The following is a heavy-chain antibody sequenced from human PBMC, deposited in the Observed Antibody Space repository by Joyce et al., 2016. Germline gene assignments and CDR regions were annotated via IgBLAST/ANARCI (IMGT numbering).Heavy chain of an antibody. CDR2: ISYVGNNK. Sequence: QVYLVESGGGVVQPGGSLRLSCAASGFTFNSYDMNWVRQAPGKELEWVAGISYVGNNKDYIDSVKGRFTISRDNSKRTLYLQMNSLRPEDTAVYYCASEGIWGQGTLVTVSS. J-gene: IGHJ4*02. CDR3: ASEGI. CDR1: GFTFNSYD. D-gene: IGHD6-13*01. V-gene: IGHV3-30-3*01.